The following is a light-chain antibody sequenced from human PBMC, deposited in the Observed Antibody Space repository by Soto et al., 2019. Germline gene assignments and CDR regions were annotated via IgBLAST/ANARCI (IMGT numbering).Light chain of an antibody. CDR3: QHRNNWS. Sequence: EIVLTQSPATLSLSPGERATLSCRASQSVSSYLAWYQQKPGQAPRLLIYDASNRATGIPARFSGSGSGTDFTLTISSLEPEDVAVYYCQHRNNWSFGGGTKVEIK. CDR1: QSVSSY. V-gene: IGKV3-11*01. CDR2: DAS. J-gene: IGKJ4*01.